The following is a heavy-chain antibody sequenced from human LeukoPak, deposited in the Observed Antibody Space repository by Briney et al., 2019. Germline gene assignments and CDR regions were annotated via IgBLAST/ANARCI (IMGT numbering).Heavy chain of an antibody. CDR1: GYSFTSYW. CDR2: IYPGDSDT. D-gene: IGHD3-10*01. V-gene: IGHV5-51*01. CDR3: ARGGFGELRVDP. J-gene: IGHJ5*02. Sequence: GESLNISCKGFGYSFTSYWIGWVRQMPGKRLGWMGIIYPGDSDTRYSPSVQGKVTISADKSISTAYLQWSSLKASDTAMYYCARGGFGELRVDPWGQGTLVTVSS.